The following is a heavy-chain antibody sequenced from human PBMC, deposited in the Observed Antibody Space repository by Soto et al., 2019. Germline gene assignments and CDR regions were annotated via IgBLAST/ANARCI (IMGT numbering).Heavy chain of an antibody. CDR1: GGSISSGVYY. D-gene: IGHD3-10*01. Sequence: QLQLQESGPGLVKPSETLSLTCSVSGGSISSGVYYWGWIRQPPGKGLEWIGSMFHSGRTYQNPSLKSRVIISVDTSTNQFSLKLRSVTAADTAVYFCARHNYASGFFDYWCRGTLVTVSS. J-gene: IGHJ4*02. V-gene: IGHV4-39*01. CDR2: MFHSGRT. CDR3: ARHNYASGFFDY.